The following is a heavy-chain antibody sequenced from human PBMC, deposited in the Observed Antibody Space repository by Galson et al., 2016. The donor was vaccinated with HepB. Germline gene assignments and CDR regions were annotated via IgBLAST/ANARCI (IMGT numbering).Heavy chain of an antibody. CDR2: VRHRAMSYTT. Sequence: SLRLSCAASGFMFSDYYMDWVRQAPGKGLEWVGRVRHRAMSYTTEYAASVTGRFTISRDDSRNLLFLQMKSLKPEDTAVYYCVRVGTSWGGDAFDVWGQGTMVTVSS. J-gene: IGHJ3*01. CDR3: VRVGTSWGGDAFDV. D-gene: IGHD2-21*01. CDR1: GFMFSDYY. V-gene: IGHV3-72*01.